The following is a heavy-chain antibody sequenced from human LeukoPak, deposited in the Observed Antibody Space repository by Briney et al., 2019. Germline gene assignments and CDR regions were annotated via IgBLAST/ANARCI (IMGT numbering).Heavy chain of an antibody. CDR3: ARDPYSGTYGDTYYYYMDV. Sequence: GGPLRLSCAASGFTFSSYEMNWVRQTPGKGLEWVSSITSSSTYTFYADSVKGRFTISRDNARNSLYPQMNSLRAEDTAVYYCARDPYSGTYGDTYYYYMDVWGKGTTVTISS. V-gene: IGHV3-21*01. J-gene: IGHJ6*03. CDR1: GFTFSSYE. CDR2: ITSSSTYT. D-gene: IGHD1-26*01.